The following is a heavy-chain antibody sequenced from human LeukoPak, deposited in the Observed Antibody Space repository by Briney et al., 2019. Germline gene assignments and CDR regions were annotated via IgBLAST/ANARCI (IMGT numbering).Heavy chain of an antibody. J-gene: IGHJ4*02. CDR3: ARGPPYYYDGGGYYYFDY. Sequence: PSETLSLTCAVYGESFSGYYWTWIRQPPGKGLEWIGETNHSGRTNYNPSLKSRLTISVDTSRNQFSLTLTSVTAADTAVYFSARGPPYYYDGGGYYYFDYWGQGTLVTVSS. D-gene: IGHD3-22*01. CDR2: TNHSGRT. V-gene: IGHV4-34*01. CDR1: GESFSGYY.